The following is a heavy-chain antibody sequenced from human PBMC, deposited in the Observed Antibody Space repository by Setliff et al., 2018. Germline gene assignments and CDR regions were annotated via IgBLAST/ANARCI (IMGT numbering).Heavy chain of an antibody. V-gene: IGHV3-74*01. D-gene: IGHD6-19*01. CDR3: AKVGGIAVAGTLWYFDY. Sequence: PGGSLRLSCAASGFTFSSYWMHWVRQAPGKGLVWVSRINSDGSSTSYADSVKGRFTISRDNSKNTLYLQMNSLRAEDTAVYYCAKVGGIAVAGTLWYFDYWGQGTLVTVSS. CDR1: GFTFSSYW. CDR2: INSDGSST. J-gene: IGHJ4*02.